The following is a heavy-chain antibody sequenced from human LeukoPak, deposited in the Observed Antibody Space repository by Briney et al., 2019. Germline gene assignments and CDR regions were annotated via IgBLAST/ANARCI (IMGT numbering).Heavy chain of an antibody. CDR3: ARGSFEYSGYDSTASYYYGMDV. V-gene: IGHV4-59*12. CDR1: GGSISSYY. CDR2: IYYSGST. D-gene: IGHD5-12*01. Sequence: PSETLSLTCTVSGGSISSYYWSWIRQPPGKGLEWIGYIYYSGSTYYNPSLKSRVTISVDTSKNQFSLKLSSVTAADTAVYYCARGSFEYSGYDSTASYYYGMDVWGQGTTVTVSS. J-gene: IGHJ6*02.